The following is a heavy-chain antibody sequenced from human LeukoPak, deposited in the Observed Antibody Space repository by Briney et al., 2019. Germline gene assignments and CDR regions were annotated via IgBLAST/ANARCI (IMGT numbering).Heavy chain of an antibody. J-gene: IGHJ3*02. CDR3: ARALYSGYYYGHGAFDI. V-gene: IGHV3-48*01. D-gene: IGHD5-12*01. CDR2: SSGSGTI. Sequence: GGSLRLSCAASGFSISSVSMNWVRQAPGKGLGWVSYSSGSGTIYYADSVKGRFTISRDNAQNSLYLQMNSLRAEDTAVYYCARALYSGYYYGHGAFDIWGQGTMVTVSS. CDR1: GFSISSVS.